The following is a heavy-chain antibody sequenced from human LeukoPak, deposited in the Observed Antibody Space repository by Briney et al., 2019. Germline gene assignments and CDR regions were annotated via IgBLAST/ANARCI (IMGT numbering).Heavy chain of an antibody. CDR2: IYYSGST. CDR1: GGSISSYY. Sequence: SETLSLTCTVSGGSISSYYWSWIRQPPGKGLEWIGYIYYSGSTNYNPSLKSRVTISVDTSKNQFSLKLSSVTAADTAVYYCARVSSWYNGVFDYWGQGTLVTVSS. J-gene: IGHJ4*02. V-gene: IGHV4-59*01. D-gene: IGHD6-13*01. CDR3: ARVSSWYNGVFDY.